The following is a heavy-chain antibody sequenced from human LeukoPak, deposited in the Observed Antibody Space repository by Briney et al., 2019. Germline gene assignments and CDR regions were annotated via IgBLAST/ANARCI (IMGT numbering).Heavy chain of an antibody. Sequence: GGSLRLSCAASGFTFSSYWMSWVRQAPEKGLEWVAKIKPDGSEIYHVDSVQRRFTISRDNAKNSLYLQMNSLRAEDTAVYYCATSRFYLESWGQGTLVTVSS. J-gene: IGHJ4*02. CDR2: IKPDGSEI. V-gene: IGHV3-7*01. CDR1: GFTFSSYW. CDR3: ATSRFYLES.